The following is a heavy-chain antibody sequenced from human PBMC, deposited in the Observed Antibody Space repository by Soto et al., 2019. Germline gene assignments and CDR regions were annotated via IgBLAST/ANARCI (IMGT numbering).Heavy chain of an antibody. Sequence: PSETLALTCTVSGGSTNSRIDYGGWIPEPPAKGLEWIGSVYYSGSTHDNPSLQSRVTVSVDTSRNQFSLNLISVTAADTAVYFCARQPRGPGYGERGLYFDYWGQGTLVTVSS. J-gene: IGHJ4*02. V-gene: IGHV4-39*01. CDR3: ARQPRGPGYGERGLYFDY. CDR2: VYYSGST. D-gene: IGHD3-16*01. CDR1: GGSTNSRIDY.